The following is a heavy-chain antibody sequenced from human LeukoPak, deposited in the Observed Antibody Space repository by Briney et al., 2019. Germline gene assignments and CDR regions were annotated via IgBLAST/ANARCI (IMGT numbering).Heavy chain of an antibody. D-gene: IGHD3-9*01. CDR1: GYTFTGYY. CDR2: INSDSGFT. CDR3: ARNFDMKGCDP. Sequence: GASVKVSCKASGYTFTGYYMNWVRQAPGQGLEWMGWINSDSGFTKYAQKFQGRVTMTRDTSITTVYMDLTRLTSDDTAVYYCARNFDMKGCDPWGQGTLVTVSS. V-gene: IGHV1-2*02. J-gene: IGHJ5*02.